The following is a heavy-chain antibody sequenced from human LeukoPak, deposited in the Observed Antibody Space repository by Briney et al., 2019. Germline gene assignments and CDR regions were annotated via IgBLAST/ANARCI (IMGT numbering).Heavy chain of an antibody. CDR1: GFTFSSYW. CDR3: ATDQGPQLESY. V-gene: IGHV3-7*01. D-gene: IGHD6-6*01. Sequence: GGSLRLSCAASGFTFSSYWMSWVRQAPGKGLEWVANIKQDGSEKYYVDSVKGRFTISRDNAKNSLYLQMNSLRAEDTAVYYCATDQGPQLESYWGQGTLVTVSS. CDR2: IKQDGSEK. J-gene: IGHJ4*02.